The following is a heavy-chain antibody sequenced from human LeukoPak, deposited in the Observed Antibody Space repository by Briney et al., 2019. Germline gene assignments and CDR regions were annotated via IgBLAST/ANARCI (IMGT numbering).Heavy chain of an antibody. D-gene: IGHD4-23*01. CDR2: IIPIFGTA. V-gene: IGHV1-69*13. Sequence: ASVKVSCKASGGTFSSYAISWVRQAPGQGLEWMGGIIPIFGTANYAQKFQGRVTITADESTSTAYMELSSLRSEDTAVYYCARDYDYGGNPDGSGWGQGTLVTVSS. CDR3: ARDYDYGGNPDGSG. CDR1: GGTFSSYA. J-gene: IGHJ4*02.